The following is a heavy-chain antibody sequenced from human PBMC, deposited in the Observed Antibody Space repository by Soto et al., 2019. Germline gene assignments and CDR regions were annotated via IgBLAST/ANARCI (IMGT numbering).Heavy chain of an antibody. V-gene: IGHV4-30-4*01. CDR1: GGSISSGDYY. CDR3: ARGDPTGYYYGMDV. CDR2: IYYSGST. D-gene: IGHD2-8*02. Sequence: SATLSLTCTVSGGSISSGDYYCRGIRQPPGKGLEWIGYIYYSGSTYYNPSLKSRVTISVDTSKNQFSLKLSSVTAADTAVYYCARGDPTGYYYGMDVWGQGTTVT. J-gene: IGHJ6*02.